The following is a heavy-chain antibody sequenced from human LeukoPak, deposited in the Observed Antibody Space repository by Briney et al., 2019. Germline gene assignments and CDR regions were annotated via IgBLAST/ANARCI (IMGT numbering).Heavy chain of an antibody. V-gene: IGHV3-23*01. CDR1: GFTFSSYA. D-gene: IGHD4-17*01. CDR2: ISGSGGST. Sequence: GGSLRLSCAAAGFTFSSYAMSWVRQARGKGLEWGSAISGSGGSTYYADSVKGRFTISRDNSKNTLYLQMNSLRAEDTAVYYCASGGDYADDAFDIWGQGTMVTVSS. CDR3: ASGGDYADDAFDI. J-gene: IGHJ3*02.